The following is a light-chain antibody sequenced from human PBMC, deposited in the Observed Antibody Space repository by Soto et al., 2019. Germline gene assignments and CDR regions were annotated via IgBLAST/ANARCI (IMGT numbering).Light chain of an antibody. CDR3: QQRARWPIT. CDR1: QNVNSY. CDR2: DAS. V-gene: IGKV3-11*01. J-gene: IGKJ5*01. Sequence: IVLTQSPATLSLSPGERATLSCRASQNVNSYLIWYQQKPGQAPRLLISDASNRATGIPARFSGSGSGTDFPLTIRGLEPEDFAVYYCQQRARWPITFGQGTRLAIK.